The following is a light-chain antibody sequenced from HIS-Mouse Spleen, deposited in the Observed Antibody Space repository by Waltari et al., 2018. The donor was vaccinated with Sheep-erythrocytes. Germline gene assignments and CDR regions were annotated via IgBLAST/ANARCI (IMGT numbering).Light chain of an antibody. CDR1: TLGAKY. J-gene: IGLJ2*01. CDR3: QAWDSSHVV. CDR2: QDS. Sequence: SYELTQPPSVSVSPGQTASIPCSGDTLGAKYACWYQQKPGQSPVLVIYQDSKRPSGIPERFSGSNSGNTATLTISGTQAMDEADYYCQAWDSSHVVFGGGTKLTVL. V-gene: IGLV3-1*01.